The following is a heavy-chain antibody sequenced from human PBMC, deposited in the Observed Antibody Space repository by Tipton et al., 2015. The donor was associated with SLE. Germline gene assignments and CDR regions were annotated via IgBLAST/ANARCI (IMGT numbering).Heavy chain of an antibody. CDR3: ARTQYAVGGVIAPFDY. CDR1: GGSFSGYY. D-gene: IGHD3-16*02. V-gene: IGHV4-34*01. CDR2: INHSGST. Sequence: LSCAVYGGSFSGYYWSWIRQPPGKGLEWIGEINHSGSTNYNPSLKSRVTISVDTSKNQFSLKLSSVTAADTAVYYCARTQYAVGGVIAPFDYWGQGTLGTVAS. J-gene: IGHJ4*02.